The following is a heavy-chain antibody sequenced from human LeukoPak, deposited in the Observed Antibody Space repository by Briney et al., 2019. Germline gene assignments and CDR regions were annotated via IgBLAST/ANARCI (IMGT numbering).Heavy chain of an antibody. CDR3: ARTSRWGSGWFLGVNAFDI. CDR2: IYYSGST. CDR1: GGSISSSSYY. V-gene: IGHV4-39*01. D-gene: IGHD6-19*01. Sequence: SETLSLTCTVSGGSISSSSYYWGWIRQPPGKGLEWIGSIYYSGSTYYNPSLKSRVTISVDTSKNQFSLKLSSVTAADTAVYYCARTSRWGSGWFLGVNAFDIWGQGTMVTVSS. J-gene: IGHJ3*02.